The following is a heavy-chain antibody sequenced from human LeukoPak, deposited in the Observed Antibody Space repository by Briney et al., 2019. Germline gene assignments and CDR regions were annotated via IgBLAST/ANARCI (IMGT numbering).Heavy chain of an antibody. V-gene: IGHV4-34*01. CDR2: INHSGST. CDR3: ARVCVVCCAPFDY. Sequence: PSETLSLTCAVYGGSFSGYYWSWIRQPPGKGLEWIGEINHSGSTNYNPSLKSRVTISVDTSKNQFSLKLSSVTAADTAVYYCARVCVVCCAPFDYWGQGTLVTVSS. D-gene: IGHD2-21*01. CDR1: GGSFSGYY. J-gene: IGHJ4*02.